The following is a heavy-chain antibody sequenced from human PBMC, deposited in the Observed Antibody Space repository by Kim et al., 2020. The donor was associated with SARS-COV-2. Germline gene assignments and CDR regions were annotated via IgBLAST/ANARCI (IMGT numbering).Heavy chain of an antibody. Sequence: GGSLRLSCAASGFTFSSYAMSWVRQAPGKGLEWVSAISGSGGSTYYADSVKGRFTISRDNSKNTLYLQMNSLRAEDTAVYYCAKDRETMIVVVINYFDYWGQGTLVTVSS. CDR2: ISGSGGST. D-gene: IGHD3-22*01. V-gene: IGHV3-23*01. J-gene: IGHJ4*02. CDR3: AKDRETMIVVVINYFDY. CDR1: GFTFSSYA.